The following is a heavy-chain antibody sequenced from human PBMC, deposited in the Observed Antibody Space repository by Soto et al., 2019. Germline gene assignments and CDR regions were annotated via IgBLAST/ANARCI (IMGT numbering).Heavy chain of an antibody. CDR1: GFTFTGYS. Sequence: GGSLRLSCAASGFTFTGYSMNWVRQAPGKGLEWVSSISSTTNYIYYGDSMKGRFTISRDNAKNSLYLEMNSLRAEDTAVYYCARESEDLTSNFDYWGQGTLVSVSS. J-gene: IGHJ4*02. V-gene: IGHV3-21*06. CDR3: ARESEDLTSNFDY. CDR2: ISSTTNYI.